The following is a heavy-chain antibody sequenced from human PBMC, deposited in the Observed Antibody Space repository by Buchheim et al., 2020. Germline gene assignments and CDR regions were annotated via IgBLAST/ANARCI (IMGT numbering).Heavy chain of an antibody. CDR2: TRNKAKSYTT. CDR1: GFTFSDHY. D-gene: IGHD3-22*01. V-gene: IGHV3-72*01. CDR3: ARDLSGYYYDSSGYYPGGGYGMDV. J-gene: IGHJ6*02. Sequence: EVQLVESGGGLVQPGGSLRLSCAASGFTFSDHYMDWVRQAPGKGLEWVGRTRNKAKSYTTEYAASVKGRFTISRDDSKNSLYLQMNSLKTEDTAVYYCARDLSGYYYDSSGYYPGGGYGMDVWGQGTT.